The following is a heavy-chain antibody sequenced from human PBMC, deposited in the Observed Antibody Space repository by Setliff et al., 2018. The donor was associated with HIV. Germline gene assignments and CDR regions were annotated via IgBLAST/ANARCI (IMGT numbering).Heavy chain of an antibody. CDR1: GGSISSSSYY. CDR2: IYYSGNT. J-gene: IGHJ4*02. V-gene: IGHV4-39*07. D-gene: IGHD3-22*01. CDR3: ARGSRGARASKIDSSGYYLVY. Sequence: SETLSLTCTVSGGSISSSSYYWGWIRQPPGKGLEWIGSIYYSGNTYYNPSLKSRVTISVDTSKNQFSLKLSSVTAADTAVYYCARGSRGARASKIDSSGYYLVYWGQGTLVTVSS.